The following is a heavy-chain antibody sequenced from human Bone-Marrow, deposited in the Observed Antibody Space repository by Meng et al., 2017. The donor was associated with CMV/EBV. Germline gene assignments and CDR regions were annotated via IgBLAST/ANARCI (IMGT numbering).Heavy chain of an antibody. V-gene: IGHV4-61*01. D-gene: IGHD3-16*01. CDR3: AREYRGRGVRYFDY. J-gene: IGHJ4*02. CDR1: GGSVSSGSYY. Sequence: SETLSLTCTVSGGSVSSGSYYWSWIRQPPGKGLEWIGYIYYSGSTNYNPSLKSRVTISVDTSKNQFSLKLSSVTAADTAVYYCAREYRGRGVRYFDYWGQGTLVTVSS. CDR2: IYYSGST.